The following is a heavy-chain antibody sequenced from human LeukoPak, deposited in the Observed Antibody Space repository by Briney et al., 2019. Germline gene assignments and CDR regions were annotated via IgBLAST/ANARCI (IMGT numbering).Heavy chain of an antibody. V-gene: IGHV1-46*01. J-gene: IGHJ4*02. D-gene: IGHD6-19*01. CDR2: IKRSGGST. CDR1: GYIYTSYF. Sequence: ASVKVSCKASGYIYTSYFMHGVGQAPGHGLEWMGIIKRSGGSTGYAQKLQGRVSMTRDTSTSTVYMELSSLRSEDTEVYYCARDLVRGSGWGGVCLYWVQGALVTVSS. CDR3: ARDLVRGSGWGGVCLY.